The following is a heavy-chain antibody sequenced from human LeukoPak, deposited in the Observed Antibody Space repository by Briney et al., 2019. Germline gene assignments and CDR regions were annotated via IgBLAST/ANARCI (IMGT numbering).Heavy chain of an antibody. CDR3: ARGGWRYHLH. CDR2: IYYSGST. D-gene: IGHD2-2*01. V-gene: IGHV4-59*12. CDR1: GGSISSYY. Sequence: PSETLSLTCTVSGGSISSYYWSWIRQPPGKGLEWIGYIYYSGSTNYNPSLKSRVTISVDTSKNQFSLKLSSVTAADTAVYYCARGGWRYHLHWGQGTLVTVSS. J-gene: IGHJ4*02.